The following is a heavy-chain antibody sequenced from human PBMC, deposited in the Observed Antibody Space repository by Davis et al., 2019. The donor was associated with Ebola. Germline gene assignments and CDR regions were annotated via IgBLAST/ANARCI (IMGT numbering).Heavy chain of an antibody. J-gene: IGHJ6*02. CDR2: INSDGSST. D-gene: IGHD4-17*01. Sequence: PSETLSLTCAASGFTFSSYWMHWVRQAPGKGLVWVSRINSDGSSTSYADSVKGRFTISRDNAKNTLYLQMNSLRAEDTAVYYCARDPEYGAGMDVWGQGTTVTVSS. CDR3: ARDPEYGAGMDV. V-gene: IGHV3-74*01. CDR1: GFTFSSYW.